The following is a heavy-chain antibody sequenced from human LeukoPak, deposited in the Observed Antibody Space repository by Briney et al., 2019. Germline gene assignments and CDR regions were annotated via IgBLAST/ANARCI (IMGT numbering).Heavy chain of an antibody. J-gene: IGHJ4*02. CDR2: IYYSGSS. V-gene: IGHV4-39*06. Sequence: PSETLSLTCSVSGGSISSSSSYWGWIRQPPGKGLEWIGSIYYSGSSFDNPALKSRVTISVDTSKNQFPLKLSSVTAADTAVYYCARGFLWFGESPPWDWGQGTLVTVSS. D-gene: IGHD3-10*01. CDR1: GGSISSSSSY. CDR3: ARGFLWFGESPPWD.